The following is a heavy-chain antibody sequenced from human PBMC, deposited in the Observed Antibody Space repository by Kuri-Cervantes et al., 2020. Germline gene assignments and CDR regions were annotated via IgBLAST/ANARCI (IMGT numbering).Heavy chain of an antibody. CDR2: IYWDDDK. J-gene: IGHJ2*01. V-gene: IGHV2-5*02. D-gene: IGHD4-17*01. CDR1: GFSLSTSGVG. CDR3: ARVYGDYAAWYFDL. Sequence: SGPTLVKPTHTLTLTCTFSGFSLSTSGVGVGWIRQPPGKALEWLALIYWDDDKRYSPSLKSRLTITKDTSKNQVVLTMTNMDPVDTATYYCARVYGDYAAWYFDLWGRGTLVTVSS.